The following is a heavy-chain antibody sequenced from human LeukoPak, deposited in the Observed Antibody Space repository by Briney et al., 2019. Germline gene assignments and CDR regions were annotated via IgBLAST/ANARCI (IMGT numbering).Heavy chain of an antibody. Sequence: PSETLSLTCAVSGYSISSCYYWGWIRQPPGKGLEWIGSIYHSGSTYYNPSLKSRVTISVDTSKNQFSLKLSSVTAADTAVYYCARDRNEANAFHIWGQGTMVTVSS. J-gene: IGHJ3*02. V-gene: IGHV4-38-2*02. CDR2: IYHSGST. CDR1: GYSISSCYY. CDR3: ARDRNEANAFHI.